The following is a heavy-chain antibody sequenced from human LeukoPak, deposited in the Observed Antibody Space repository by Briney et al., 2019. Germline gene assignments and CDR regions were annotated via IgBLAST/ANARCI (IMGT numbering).Heavy chain of an antibody. V-gene: IGHV3-23*01. CDR3: ARDPLGIGPALVS. D-gene: IGHD7-27*01. Sequence: GGSLRLSCAASGFTFSRHAMSWVRQAPEKGLEWVSSISDSGDRTCYAASVKGRLTVSRDNSKNTLYLQMNSLRAEDTAVYFCARDPLGIGPALVSWGPGTRVTVSS. J-gene: IGHJ3*01. CDR1: GFTFSRHA. CDR2: ISDSGDRT.